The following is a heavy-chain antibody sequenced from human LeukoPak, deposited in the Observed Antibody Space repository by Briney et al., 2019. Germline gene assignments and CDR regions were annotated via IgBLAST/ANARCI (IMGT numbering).Heavy chain of an antibody. V-gene: IGHV3-23*01. J-gene: IGHJ4*02. CDR1: GFTFNTYA. CDR2: ISGSGGST. D-gene: IGHD2-15*01. CDR3: AKRPLGFCRNAGSYSAPDY. Sequence: PGGSLRLSCAASGFTFNTYAMSWVRQAPGKGLEWVSVISGSGGSTYYADSVKGRFTISRDNSKNTLYLQMNSLRAEDTAVYYCAKRPLGFCRNAGSYSAPDYWARETLFTVS.